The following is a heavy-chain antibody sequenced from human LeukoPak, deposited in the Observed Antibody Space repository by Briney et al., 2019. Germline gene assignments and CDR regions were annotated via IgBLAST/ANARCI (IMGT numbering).Heavy chain of an antibody. D-gene: IGHD3-16*01. CDR2: IKQDGSEK. CDR1: GFTFSSYW. J-gene: IGHJ4*02. V-gene: IGHV3-7*01. Sequence: GGSLRLSCAASGFTFSSYWMSWVRQAPGKGLEWVANIKQDGSEKYYVDSVKGRFTISRDNAKNSLHLQMNSLRAEDTAVYYCARESPMGDFDYWGQGTLVTVSS. CDR3: ARESPMGDFDY.